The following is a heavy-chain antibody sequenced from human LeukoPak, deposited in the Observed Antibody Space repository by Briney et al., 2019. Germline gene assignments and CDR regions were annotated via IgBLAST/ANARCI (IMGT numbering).Heavy chain of an antibody. CDR3: ARGRYCSSSSCYQIYYYYMDV. CDR2: ISAYNGNP. D-gene: IGHD2-2*01. CDR1: GYTFTSFG. J-gene: IGHJ6*03. V-gene: IGHV1-18*01. Sequence: ASVKVSCKASGYTFTSFGISWVRQAPGQGLEWMGWISAYNGNPNYAQNLQGRATMTTDTSTSTAYMELRSPRSDDTAVYYCARGRYCSSSSCYQIYYYYMDVWGKGTTVTVSS.